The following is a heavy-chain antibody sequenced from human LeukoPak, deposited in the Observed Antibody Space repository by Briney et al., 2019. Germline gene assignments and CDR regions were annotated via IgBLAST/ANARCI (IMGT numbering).Heavy chain of an antibody. CDR2: ISSSSSYI. CDR1: GFTFSSYS. Sequence: GGSLRLSCAASGFTFSSYSMNWVRQAPGKGLEWVSSISSSSSYIYYADSVKGRFTISRDNAKNSLYLQMNSLRAEDTAVYYCARDSTTVVNTLLTYWGQGTLVTVSS. V-gene: IGHV3-21*01. J-gene: IGHJ4*02. D-gene: IGHD4-23*01. CDR3: ARDSTTVVNTLLTY.